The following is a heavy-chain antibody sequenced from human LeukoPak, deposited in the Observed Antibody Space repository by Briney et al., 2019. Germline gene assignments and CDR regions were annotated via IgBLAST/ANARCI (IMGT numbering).Heavy chain of an antibody. CDR2: TLSDGSFS. CDR3: AKDRGYYDYVLDY. V-gene: IGHV3-30*02. D-gene: IGHD3-16*01. CDR1: GFSFRSYG. J-gene: IGHJ4*02. Sequence: GGSPSLSCAASGFSFRSYGMHWVRQAPGKGLEWVTYTLSDGSFSYYADSVKGRFTISRDNSKNTLYLQMNSLRAEDTAVYYCAKDRGYYDYVLDYWGQGTLVTVSS.